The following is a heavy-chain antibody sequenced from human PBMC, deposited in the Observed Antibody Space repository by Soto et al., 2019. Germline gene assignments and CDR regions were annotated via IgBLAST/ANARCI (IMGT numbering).Heavy chain of an antibody. CDR1: GGSISSSSYY. Sequence: SETLSLTCTFSGGSISSSSYYLGWIRQPPGKGLEWIGSIYYSGSTYYNPSLKSRVTISVDTSKNQFSLKASDTAIYYCARTFGGHLYSFDFWGQGTLVTVSS. V-gene: IGHV4-39*07. CDR3: ARTFGGHLYSFDF. J-gene: IGHJ4*02. CDR2: IYYSGST. D-gene: IGHD3-16*01.